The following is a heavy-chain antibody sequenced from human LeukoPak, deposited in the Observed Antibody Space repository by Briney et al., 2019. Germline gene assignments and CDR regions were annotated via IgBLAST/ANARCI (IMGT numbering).Heavy chain of an antibody. V-gene: IGHV5-10-1*01. Sequence: KYGESLKISCKGSVYSFTTYWISWVRQMPGKGLEWMGRIDPSDSYTNYSPSFQGHVTISADKSISTAYLQWSSLKASDTSMYYCARVLGIAVPGTYFQHWGQGTLVTVSS. CDR2: IDPSDSYT. CDR1: VYSFTTYW. J-gene: IGHJ1*01. CDR3: ARVLGIAVPGTYFQH. D-gene: IGHD6-19*01.